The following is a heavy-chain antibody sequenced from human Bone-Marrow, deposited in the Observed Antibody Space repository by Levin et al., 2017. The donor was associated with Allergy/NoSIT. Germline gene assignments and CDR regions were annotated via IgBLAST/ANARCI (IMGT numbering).Heavy chain of an antibody. Sequence: SETLSLICTVSGGSISSESYTWGWIRQPPGKGLEWIGSIYYTESSNNNPSLKSRVTISVDTSNNQFSLELGSVTAADTAVYYCVRHAGYCSGGRCYGHYAMDVWGQGTTVTVSS. CDR1: GGSISSESYT. V-gene: IGHV4-39*01. J-gene: IGHJ6*02. CDR2: IYYTESS. CDR3: VRHAGYCSGGRCYGHYAMDV. D-gene: IGHD2-15*01.